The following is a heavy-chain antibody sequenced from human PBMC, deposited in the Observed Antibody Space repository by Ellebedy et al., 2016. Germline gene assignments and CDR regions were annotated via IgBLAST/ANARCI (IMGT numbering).Heavy chain of an antibody. V-gene: IGHV3-64*02. CDR1: GFTFSSSI. CDR3: ARSADVTGTTLGYFDY. D-gene: IGHD1-20*01. Sequence: GGSLRLXXVASGFTFSSSIMHWVRQAPGKGLEFVSAINGDGGSTYYAGSVKGRFTISRDNSKNTLYLQMGALRDEDMAVYYCARSADVTGTTLGYFDYWGQGALVTVSS. CDR2: INGDGGST. J-gene: IGHJ4*02.